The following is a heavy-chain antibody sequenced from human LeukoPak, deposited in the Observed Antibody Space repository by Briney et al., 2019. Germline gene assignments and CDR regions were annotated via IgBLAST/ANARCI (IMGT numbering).Heavy chain of an antibody. Sequence: PGGSLRLSCAASGFTFSSCTMSWVRQTPGKGLEWVSSISSSSGYIYYADSMKGRFTISRDNAKNSLYLQMNSLRAEDTAVYYSARLSINWNDVEDYWGQGTLVTVSS. J-gene: IGHJ4*02. V-gene: IGHV3-21*01. D-gene: IGHD1-20*01. CDR2: ISSSSGYI. CDR3: ARLSINWNDVEDY. CDR1: GFTFSSCT.